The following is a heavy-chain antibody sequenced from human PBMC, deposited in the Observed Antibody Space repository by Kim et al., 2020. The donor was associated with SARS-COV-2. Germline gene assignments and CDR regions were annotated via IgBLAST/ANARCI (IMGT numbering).Heavy chain of an antibody. CDR3: AREGYSHLRLFDY. J-gene: IGHJ4*02. V-gene: IGHV1-18*01. D-gene: IGHD5-18*01. Sequence: YAQKLQGRVTMTTDTSTSTAYMELRSLRSDDTAVYYCAREGYSHLRLFDYWGQGTLVTVSS.